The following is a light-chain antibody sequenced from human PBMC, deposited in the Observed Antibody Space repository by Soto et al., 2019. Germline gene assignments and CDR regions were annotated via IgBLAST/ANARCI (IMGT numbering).Light chain of an antibody. J-gene: IGLJ1*01. CDR2: EVS. Sequence: QSALTQPASVSGSPGQSITISCTGTSSDVGGYNYVSWYQQHPGKAPKLMIYEVSNRPSGDSNRFSGSKSGNTASLTISGLQAEDEADYFCNSYGSTSTRYVFGTGTKVTVL. CDR1: SSDVGGYNY. CDR3: NSYGSTSTRYV. V-gene: IGLV2-14*01.